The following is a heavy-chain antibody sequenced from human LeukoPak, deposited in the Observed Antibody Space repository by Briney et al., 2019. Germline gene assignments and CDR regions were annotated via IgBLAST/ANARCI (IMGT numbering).Heavy chain of an antibody. Sequence: GGSLRLSCAASGFTFRNYWMSWVRQVPGKGLEWVVNIDEGGNEKNYVDSVKGRFTASRDNAQNSLYLQMNSLRIEDTAVYYCARHPNSNWDYWGQGTLVTVSS. CDR1: GFTFRNYW. J-gene: IGHJ4*02. CDR3: ARHPNSNWDY. V-gene: IGHV3-7*03. D-gene: IGHD6-13*01. CDR2: IDEGGNEK.